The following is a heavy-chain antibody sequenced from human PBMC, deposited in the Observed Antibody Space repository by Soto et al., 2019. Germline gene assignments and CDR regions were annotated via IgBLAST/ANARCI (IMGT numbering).Heavy chain of an antibody. CDR3: ARDPYSSSWNDAFDI. Sequence: QVQLVQSGAEVKKPGASVKVSCKASGYTFTSYGISWVRQAPGQGLEWMGWISAYNGNTNYAQKLQGRVTMTTDTSTSTAYRELRSLRSDDTAVYYCARDPYSSSWNDAFDIWGQGTMVTVSS. V-gene: IGHV1-18*01. CDR2: ISAYNGNT. CDR1: GYTFTSYG. J-gene: IGHJ3*02. D-gene: IGHD6-13*01.